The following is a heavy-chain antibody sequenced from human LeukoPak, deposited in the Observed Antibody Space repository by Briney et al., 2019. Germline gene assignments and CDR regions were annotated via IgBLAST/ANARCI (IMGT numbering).Heavy chain of an antibody. D-gene: IGHD2-15*01. CDR2: IHYSGTT. CDR1: GDSISTYY. V-gene: IGHV4-59*01. J-gene: IGHJ5*01. Sequence: PSETLPLTCTVSGDSISTYYWSWIRQPPGKGLEWIGYIHYSGTTDYNPSLKSRVTISVDTSKNQFSLKLSSVTAADTAVYYCARVPCSGGSCYPDSWGQGTLVTVSS. CDR3: ARVPCSGGSCYPDS.